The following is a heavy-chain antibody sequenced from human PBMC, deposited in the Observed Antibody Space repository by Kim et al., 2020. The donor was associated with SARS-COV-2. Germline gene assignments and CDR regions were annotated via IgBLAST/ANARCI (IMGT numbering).Heavy chain of an antibody. V-gene: IGHV1-3*01. D-gene: IGHD3-10*01. Sequence: KFQGRVTITRDTSASTAYMELSSLRSEDTAVYYCARGMGLLWFGESQFDYWGQGTLVTVSS. CDR3: ARGMGLLWFGESQFDY. J-gene: IGHJ4*02.